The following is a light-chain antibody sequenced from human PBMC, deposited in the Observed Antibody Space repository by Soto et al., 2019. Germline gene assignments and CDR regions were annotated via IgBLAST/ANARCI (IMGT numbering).Light chain of an antibody. CDR3: SSYACSSVV. CDR1: SRDVGAYNY. V-gene: IGLV2-8*01. Sequence: QSVLTQPPSASGSPGQSVTISCTGTSRDVGAYNYVSWYQQHPGKAPKLIIYEVTKRPSGVPDRFSGSKSVSAASLTVSGLRAEDEADYYCSSYACSSVVFGGGTKVTVL. J-gene: IGLJ2*01. CDR2: EVT.